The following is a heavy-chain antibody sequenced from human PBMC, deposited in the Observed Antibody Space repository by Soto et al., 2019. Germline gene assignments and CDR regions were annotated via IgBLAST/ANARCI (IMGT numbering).Heavy chain of an antibody. CDR2: IYPGASDP. V-gene: IGHV5-51*01. J-gene: IGHJ4*02. CDR3: ERGTGGWVDRVDY. Sequence: GESLKISCKGSGYDFAKKWIGWVRQMPGKGLEWMGIIYPGASDPKYSPSFQGHITISADTSIITAYLQWSSLKASDTAMYYCERGTGGWVDRVDYWGEGTMDNVSS. D-gene: IGHD2-8*02. CDR1: GYDFAKKW.